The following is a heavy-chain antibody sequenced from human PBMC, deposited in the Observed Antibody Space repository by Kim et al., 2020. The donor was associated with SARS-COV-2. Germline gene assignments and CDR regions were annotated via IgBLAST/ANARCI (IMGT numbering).Heavy chain of an antibody. CDR3: AGEDYDSSGPLAPLDY. CDR2: IYYSGTP. J-gene: IGHJ4*02. D-gene: IGHD3-22*01. V-gene: IGHV4-59*01. Sequence: SETLSLTCTVSGGSISSYYWSWIRQPPGKGLEWIGYIYYSGTPNYNPSLKIQVTISVDTSKNQFSLKLGSVTAADTAVYYCAGEDYDSSGPLAPLDYWGQGTLVTVSS. CDR1: GGSISSYY.